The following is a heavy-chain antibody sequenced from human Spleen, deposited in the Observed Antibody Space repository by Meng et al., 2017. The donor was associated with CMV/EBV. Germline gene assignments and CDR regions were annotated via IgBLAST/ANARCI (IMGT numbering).Heavy chain of an antibody. CDR1: GFTFSSYT. Sequence: GGSLRLSCAASGFTFSSYTMGWVRQAPGKGLEWVSGISANGGGTVYADSVKGRFTISRDNSKNTLYLQMNSLRAEDTAVYYCAKDLGYCSSTSCYFFTTRGLYGMDVWGQGTTVTVSS. CDR2: ISANGGGT. V-gene: IGHV3-23*01. J-gene: IGHJ6*02. D-gene: IGHD2-2*01. CDR3: AKDLGYCSSTSCYFFTTRGLYGMDV.